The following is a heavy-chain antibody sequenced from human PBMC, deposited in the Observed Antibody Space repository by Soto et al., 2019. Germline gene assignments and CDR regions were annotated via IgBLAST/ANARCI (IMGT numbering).Heavy chain of an antibody. D-gene: IGHD3-22*01. Sequence: GGSLRLSCAASGFTFSSYAMSWVRQAPGKGLEWVSAISGSGGSTYYADSVKGRFTISRDNSKNTLYLQMNSLRAEDTAVYYCARGRYYDSSGYYTIRYYFDYWGQGTLVTVSS. V-gene: IGHV3-23*01. CDR2: ISGSGGST. J-gene: IGHJ4*02. CDR1: GFTFSSYA. CDR3: ARGRYYDSSGYYTIRYYFDY.